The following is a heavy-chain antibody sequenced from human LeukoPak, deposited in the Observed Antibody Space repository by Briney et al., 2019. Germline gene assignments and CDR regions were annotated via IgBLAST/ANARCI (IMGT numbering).Heavy chain of an antibody. CDR3: ARDGNLFSSSWENDLYYYYYYMDV. J-gene: IGHJ6*03. CDR1: GYTFAGYY. D-gene: IGHD6-13*01. CDR2: INPNSGGT. Sequence: GASVKVSCKASGYTFAGYYMHWVRQAPGQGLEWMGWINPNSGGTNYAQKFQGRVTMTRDTSISTAYMELSRLRSDDTAVYYCARDGNLFSSSWENDLYYYYYYMDVWGKGTTVTVSS. V-gene: IGHV1-2*02.